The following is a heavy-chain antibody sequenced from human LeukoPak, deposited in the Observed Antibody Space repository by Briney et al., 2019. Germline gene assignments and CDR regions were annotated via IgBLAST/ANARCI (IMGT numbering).Heavy chain of an antibody. J-gene: IGHJ4*02. D-gene: IGHD5-18*01. CDR3: ARDLSGVTGYTYGRGIDY. CDR1: GFTFSSSW. V-gene: IGHV3-7*01. Sequence: PGGSLRLSCAASGFTFSSSWMTWVRQAPGKGLEWVASINQDGGEIHYVDSVKGRFTISRDNAKNSLYLQMNSLRAEDTAVYYCARDLSGVTGYTYGRGIDYWGQGTLVTVSS. CDR2: INQDGGEI.